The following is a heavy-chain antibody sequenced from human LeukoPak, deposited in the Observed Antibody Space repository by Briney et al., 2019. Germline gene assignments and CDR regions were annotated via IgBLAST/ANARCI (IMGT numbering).Heavy chain of an antibody. Sequence: SQTLSLTCAVSGGSISSGGYSWSRIRQPPGKGLEWIGYIYHSGSTYYNPSLKSRVTISVDRSKNQFSLKLSSVTAADTAVYYCARGGYYDILTGHPNWFDPWGQGTLVTVSS. CDR1: GGSISSGGYS. D-gene: IGHD3-9*01. V-gene: IGHV4-30-2*01. CDR3: ARGGYYDILTGHPNWFDP. J-gene: IGHJ5*02. CDR2: IYHSGST.